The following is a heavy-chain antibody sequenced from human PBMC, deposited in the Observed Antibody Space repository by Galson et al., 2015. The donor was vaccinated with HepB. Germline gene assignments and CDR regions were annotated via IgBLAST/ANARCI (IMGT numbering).Heavy chain of an antibody. D-gene: IGHD6-13*01. CDR2: ITPFNGNT. CDR3: AAIAGRGAFDI. J-gene: IGHJ3*02. CDR1: GYTFTYRH. V-gene: IGHV1-45*02. Sequence: SVKVSCKASGYTFTYRHLHWVRQAPGQALEWMGWITPFNGNTNYAQKFQDRVTITRDRSMSTAYMELSSLRSEDTAMYYCAAIAGRGAFDIWGQGTMVTVSS.